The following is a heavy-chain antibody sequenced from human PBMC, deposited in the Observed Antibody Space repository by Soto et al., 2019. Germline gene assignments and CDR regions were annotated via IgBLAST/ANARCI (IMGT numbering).Heavy chain of an antibody. CDR1: GFTFGDYA. J-gene: IGHJ4*02. CDR3: TLAARREDSFDY. Sequence: GGSLRLSCTASGFTFGDYAMSWFRQAPGKGLEWVGFIRSKAYGGTTEYAASVKGRFTISRDDSKSIAYLQMNSLKTEDTAVYYCTLAARREDSFDYWGQGTLVTVSS. D-gene: IGHD6-6*01. CDR2: IRSKAYGGTT. V-gene: IGHV3-49*03.